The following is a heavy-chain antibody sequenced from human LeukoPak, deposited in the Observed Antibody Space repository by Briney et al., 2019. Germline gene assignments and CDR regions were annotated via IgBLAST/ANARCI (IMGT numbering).Heavy chain of an antibody. CDR2: IKQDGSDK. CDR3: ARYNWLEL. J-gene: IGHJ4*02. D-gene: IGHD1-20*01. V-gene: IGHV3-7*01. CDR1: GFNLSYYS. Sequence: PGGSLRLSCTASGFNLSYYSMTWVRQAPGKGLEWVANIKQDGSDKHYVDSVKGRFTISRDNGKNSLYLQMNSLRAGDTAVYYCARYNWLELWGQGTRVTVSS.